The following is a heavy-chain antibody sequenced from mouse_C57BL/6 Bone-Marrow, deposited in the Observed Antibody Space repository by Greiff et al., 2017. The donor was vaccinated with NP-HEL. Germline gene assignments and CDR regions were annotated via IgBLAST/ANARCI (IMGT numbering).Heavy chain of an antibody. CDR3: AGPYYGSSYAMDY. V-gene: IGHV5-12*01. J-gene: IGHJ4*01. Sequence: EVKVVESGGGLVQPGGSLKLSCAASGFTFSDYYMYWVRQTPEKRLEWVAYISNGGGSTYYPDTVKGRFTISRDNAKNTLYLQMSRLKSEDTAMYYCAGPYYGSSYAMDYWGQGTSVTVSS. CDR2: ISNGGGST. CDR1: GFTFSDYY. D-gene: IGHD1-1*01.